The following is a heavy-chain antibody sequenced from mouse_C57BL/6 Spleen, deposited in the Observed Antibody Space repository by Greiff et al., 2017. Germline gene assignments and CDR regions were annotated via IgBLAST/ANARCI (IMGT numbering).Heavy chain of an antibody. CDR1: GYTFTDYE. D-gene: IGHD1-1*01. CDR3: TRFDGSSYRDYAMDY. V-gene: IGHV1-15*01. J-gene: IGHJ4*01. Sequence: QVQLQQSGAELVRPGASVTLSCKASGYTFTDYEMHWVKQTPVHGLEWIGAIDPETGGTAYNQKFKGKAILTADKSSSTAYMELRSLTSEDSAVYYCTRFDGSSYRDYAMDYWGQGTSGTVSS. CDR2: IDPETGGT.